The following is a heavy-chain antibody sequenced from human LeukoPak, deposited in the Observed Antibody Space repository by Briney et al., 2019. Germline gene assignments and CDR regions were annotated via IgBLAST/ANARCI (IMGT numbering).Heavy chain of an antibody. V-gene: IGHV4-31*03. CDR3: ARDRPYGDYVPSLFD. J-gene: IGHJ4*02. CDR2: IYYSGST. CDR1: GGSISSGGYY. Sequence: PSETLSLTCTVSGGSISSGGYYWSWIRQHPGKGLEWIGYIYYSGSTYYNPSLKSRVTISVDTSKNQFSLKLSSVTAADTAVYYCARDRPYGDYVPSLFDWGQGTLVTVSS. D-gene: IGHD4-17*01.